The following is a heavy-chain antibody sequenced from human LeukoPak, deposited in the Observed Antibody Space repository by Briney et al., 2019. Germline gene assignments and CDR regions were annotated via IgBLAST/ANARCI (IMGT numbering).Heavy chain of an antibody. CDR3: ARGVDYDSSGYYSALLDY. Sequence: ASVKVSCKASGGTFSSYAISWVRQAPGQGLEWMGGIIPIFGTANYAQKFQGRVTIIADESTSTAYMELSSLRSEDTAVYYCARGVDYDSSGYYSALLDYWGQGTLVTVSS. CDR2: IIPIFGTA. V-gene: IGHV1-69*13. J-gene: IGHJ4*02. CDR1: GGTFSSYA. D-gene: IGHD3-22*01.